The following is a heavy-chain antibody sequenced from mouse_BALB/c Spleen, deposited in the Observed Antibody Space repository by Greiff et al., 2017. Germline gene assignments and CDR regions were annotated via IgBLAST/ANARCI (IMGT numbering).Heavy chain of an antibody. Sequence: VQLQQSGPELVKPGASVKISCKASGYSFTSYYIHWVKQRPGQGLEWIGWIFPGSGNTKYNEKFKGKATLTADTSSSTAYMQLSSLTSEDSAVYFCARSDGNYGGMDYWGQGTSVTVSS. V-gene: IGHV1-66*01. CDR2: IFPGSGNT. CDR1: GYSFTSYY. D-gene: IGHD2-1*01. CDR3: ARSDGNYGGMDY. J-gene: IGHJ4*01.